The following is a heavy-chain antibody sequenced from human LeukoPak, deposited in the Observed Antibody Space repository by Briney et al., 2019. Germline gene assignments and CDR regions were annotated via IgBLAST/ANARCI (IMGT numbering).Heavy chain of an antibody. CDR1: GYTFASNY. J-gene: IGHJ4*02. V-gene: IGHV1-46*01. CDR3: ARDQEGFDY. CDR2: TYPRGGST. Sequence: ASVKVSCKASGYTFASNYIDWVRQAPGQGLEWMRMTYPRGGSTSYAQKFQGRVTVTRDTSTSTVHMELSGLRSEDTAVYYCARDQEGFDYWGQETLVTVSS.